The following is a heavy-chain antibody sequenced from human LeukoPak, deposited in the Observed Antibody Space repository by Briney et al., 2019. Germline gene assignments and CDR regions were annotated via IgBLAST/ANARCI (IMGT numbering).Heavy chain of an antibody. V-gene: IGHV4-31*03. CDR2: IYYSGST. Sequence: SETLSLTCTVSGGSISCGGYYWSWIRQHPGKGLEWIGYIYYSGSTYYNPSLKSRVTISVDTSKNQFSLKLSSVTAADTAVYYCARTYCSGGSCYSNWFDPWGQGTLVTVSS. D-gene: IGHD2-15*01. CDR1: GGSISCGGYY. J-gene: IGHJ5*02. CDR3: ARTYCSGGSCYSNWFDP.